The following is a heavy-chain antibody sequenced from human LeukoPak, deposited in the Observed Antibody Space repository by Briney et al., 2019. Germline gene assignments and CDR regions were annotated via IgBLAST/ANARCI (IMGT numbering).Heavy chain of an antibody. D-gene: IGHD2-15*01. J-gene: IGHJ2*01. Sequence: SQTLSLTCAISGDSVSSNSAAWNWIRQSPSSGLEWLGRTYYRSKWDYDYAVSVKSRISINPDTSKNQFSLHLNSVTPEDTAVYYCARAREGGWYFDLWGRGTLVTVSS. CDR3: ARAREGGWYFDL. CDR2: TYYRSKWDY. V-gene: IGHV6-1*01. CDR1: GDSVSSNSAA.